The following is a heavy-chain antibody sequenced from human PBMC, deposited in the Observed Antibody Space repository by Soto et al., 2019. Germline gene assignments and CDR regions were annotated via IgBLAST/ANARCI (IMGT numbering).Heavy chain of an antibody. CDR3: ARDWDRGGGSYLWKFDL. CDR2: ISYDGSYR. CDR1: GFALTPYA. V-gene: IGHV3-30-3*01. J-gene: IGHJ2*01. D-gene: IGHD1-26*01. Sequence: QVQLVESGGGVVQPGRSLRLSCAASGFALTPYAMHWVRQAPGKGLEWVAIISYDGSYRSYGDSVKGRFTISRDNSKNSLYLQMDTLRSEDTAVYYCARDWDRGGGSYLWKFDLWGRGTLVTVSS.